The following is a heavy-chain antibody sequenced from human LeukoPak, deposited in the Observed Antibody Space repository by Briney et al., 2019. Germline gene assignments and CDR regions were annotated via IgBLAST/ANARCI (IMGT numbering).Heavy chain of an antibody. V-gene: IGHV4-59*01. CDR2: ITGSIYFSGST. D-gene: IGHD3-10*01. CDR3: AKDSRDYGSGSYWDV. J-gene: IGHJ6*02. Sequence: PSETLSLTCTVSGGSINNYYWNWIRQPPGKGLEWIGYITGSIYFSGSTKYDPSLESRVTMSVDTSKNQFSLTLSSVTAADTAVYYCAKDSRDYGSGSYWDVWGQGTTVTVSS. CDR1: GGSINNYY.